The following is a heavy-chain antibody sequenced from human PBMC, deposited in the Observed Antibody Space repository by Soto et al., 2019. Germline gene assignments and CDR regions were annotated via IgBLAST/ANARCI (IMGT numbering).Heavy chain of an antibody. D-gene: IGHD5-18*01. CDR2: ISSSDSTI. J-gene: IGHJ4*02. Sequence: HGGSLRLSCAASGFTFSSYEMNWVRQAPGKGLEWVSYISSSDSTIYYADSVKGRFTISRDNAKNSLYLQMNSLRAEDTAVYYCASFDTAMGDFDYWGQGTLVTVSS. V-gene: IGHV3-48*03. CDR3: ASFDTAMGDFDY. CDR1: GFTFSSYE.